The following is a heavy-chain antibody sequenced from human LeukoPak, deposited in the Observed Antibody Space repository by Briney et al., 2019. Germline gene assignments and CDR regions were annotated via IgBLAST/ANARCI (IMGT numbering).Heavy chain of an antibody. V-gene: IGHV4-59*01. D-gene: IGHD6-6*01. CDR3: ARDTSSSTLGYYMDV. Sequence: SETLSLTCTVSGGSISSYYWSWIRQPPGKGLEWIGYIYYSGSTNYNPSLKSRVTISVDTSKNQFSLKLSSVTAADTAVYYCARDTSSSTLGYYMDVWGKGTTVTVSS. J-gene: IGHJ6*03. CDR2: IYYSGST. CDR1: GGSISSYY.